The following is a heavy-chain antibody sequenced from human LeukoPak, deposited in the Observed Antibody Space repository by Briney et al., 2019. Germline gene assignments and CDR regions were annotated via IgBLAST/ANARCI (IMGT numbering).Heavy chain of an antibody. Sequence: PSETLSLTCTVSGGSISSSSYYWGWIRQPPGKGLEWIGSIYYSGSTYYNPSLKSRVTISVDTSKNQFSLKLSSVTAADTTFYYCARLAVAGTAAFDIWGQGKMVTVSS. CDR3: ARLAVAGTAAFDI. J-gene: IGHJ3*02. CDR1: GGSISSSSYY. CDR2: IYYSGST. V-gene: IGHV4-39*07. D-gene: IGHD6-19*01.